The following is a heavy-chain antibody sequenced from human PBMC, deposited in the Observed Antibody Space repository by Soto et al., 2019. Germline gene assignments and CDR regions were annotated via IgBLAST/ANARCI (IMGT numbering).Heavy chain of an antibody. Sequence: QVQLQQWGAGLLKPSETLSLTCAVYGGSFSGYYWSWIRQPPGKGLEWIGEINHSGSTNYNPSLKSRVTISVDTSKNQFSLKLSSVTAADTAVYYCARGWGRVTIFGVVITAWFDPWGQGTLVTVSS. CDR3: ARGWGRVTIFGVVITAWFDP. CDR2: INHSGST. CDR1: GGSFSGYY. V-gene: IGHV4-34*01. D-gene: IGHD3-3*01. J-gene: IGHJ5*02.